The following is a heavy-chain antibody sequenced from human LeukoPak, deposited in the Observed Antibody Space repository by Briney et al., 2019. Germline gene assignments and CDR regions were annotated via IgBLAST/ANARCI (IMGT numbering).Heavy chain of an antibody. V-gene: IGHV3-23*01. CDR3: VREAGYCAPVCVKTNWFDP. D-gene: IGHD2-15*01. J-gene: IGHJ5*02. CDR2: ISNGKT. CDR1: GFPFSSHA. Sequence: GGSLRLSCAASGFPFSSHAMSWVRQPPGKGLEWVAAISNGKTYYADAVRGRFAISRDDSTNTVYLHMNSLRDEDTALYHCVREAGYCAPVCVKTNWFDPWGQGTLVTVSS.